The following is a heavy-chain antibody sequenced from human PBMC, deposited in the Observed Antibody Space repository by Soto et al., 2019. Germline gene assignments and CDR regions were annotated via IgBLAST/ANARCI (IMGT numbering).Heavy chain of an antibody. J-gene: IGHJ5*02. Sequence: PSETLSLTCTVSGGSISSYYWSWIRHPPGKGLEWIGYIYYSGSTNYNPSLKSRVTISVDTSKNQFSLKLSSVTAADTAVYYCARGLAGDNAFDPWGQGTLVTVSS. CDR2: IYYSGST. V-gene: IGHV4-59*12. CDR3: ARGLAGDNAFDP. CDR1: GGSISSYY.